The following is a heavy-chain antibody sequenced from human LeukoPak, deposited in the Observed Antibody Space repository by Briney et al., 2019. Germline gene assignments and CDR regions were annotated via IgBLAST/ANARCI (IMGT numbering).Heavy chain of an antibody. D-gene: IGHD6-19*01. CDR3: ARDRPYTGGWRGFDY. J-gene: IGHJ4*02. CDR1: GGTSSRYA. V-gene: IGHV1-69*13. Sequence: SVKVSCKASGGTSSRYAISWVRQAPGQGLEWMGGIIPMFGIANYAQKFQGRVTITADESTSTAYMELSSLGSEDTAVYYCARDRPYTGGWRGFDYWGQGTLVTVSS. CDR2: IIPMFGIA.